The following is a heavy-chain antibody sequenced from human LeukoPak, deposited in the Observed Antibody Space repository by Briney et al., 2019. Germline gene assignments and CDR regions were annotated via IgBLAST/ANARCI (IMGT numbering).Heavy chain of an antibody. V-gene: IGHV4-61*01. CDR3: ARDHTTLNAFDI. J-gene: IGHJ3*02. CDR1: GGSVSSGSYY. D-gene: IGHD4-17*01. CDR2: IYYSGST. Sequence: SETLSLTCTVSGGSVSSGSYYWSWIRQPPGKGLEWIGYIYYSGSTNYNPSLKSRVTISVDTSKNQFSLKLSSVTAADTAVYYCARDHTTLNAFDIWGQGTMVTVSS.